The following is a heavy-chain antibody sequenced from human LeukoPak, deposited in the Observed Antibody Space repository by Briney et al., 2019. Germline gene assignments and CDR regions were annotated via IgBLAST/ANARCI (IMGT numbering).Heavy chain of an antibody. CDR2: ISGSGGST. CDR3: GKGHRYCPRGNCNSAIES. CDR1: GFTFSSYA. J-gene: IGHJ4*02. D-gene: IGHD2-15*01. V-gene: IGHV3-23*01. Sequence: GGSLRLSCAASGFTFSSYAMSWVRQAPGKGLEWVSAISGSGGSTYYADSVKGRFTISRDNSKNTLFLRMDGLRAEDTAVYYCGKGHRYCPRGNCNSAIESWGQGVLVTVSS.